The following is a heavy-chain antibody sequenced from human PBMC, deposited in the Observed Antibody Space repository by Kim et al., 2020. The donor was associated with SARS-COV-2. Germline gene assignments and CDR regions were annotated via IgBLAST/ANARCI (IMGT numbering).Heavy chain of an antibody. V-gene: IGHV4-59*08. D-gene: IGHD6-13*01. CDR3: ARHPHPTFGYSSSWYTRDAFDI. Sequence: SETLSLTCTVSGGSISSYYWSWIRQPPGKGLEWIGYIYYSGSTNYKPSLQSRVSISVDTSKNQFSLKLNSVTAADTAVYYCARHPHPTFGYSSSWYTRDAFDIWGQGTMVTVPS. CDR1: GGSISSYY. CDR2: IYYSGST. J-gene: IGHJ3*02.